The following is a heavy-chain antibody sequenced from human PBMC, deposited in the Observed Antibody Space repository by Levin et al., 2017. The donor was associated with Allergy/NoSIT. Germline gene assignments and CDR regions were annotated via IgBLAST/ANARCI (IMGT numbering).Heavy chain of an antibody. D-gene: IGHD3-10*01. V-gene: IGHV3-11*01. CDR3: ARVKGTMVRGVIPFFDY. CDR2: ISSSGSTI. J-gene: IGHJ4*02. CDR1: GFTFSDYY. Sequence: GESLKISCAASGFTFSDYYMSWIRQAPGKGLEWVSYISSSGSTIYYADSVKGRFTISRDNAKNSLYLQMNSLRAEDTAVYYCARVKGTMVRGVIPFFDYWGQGTLVTVSS.